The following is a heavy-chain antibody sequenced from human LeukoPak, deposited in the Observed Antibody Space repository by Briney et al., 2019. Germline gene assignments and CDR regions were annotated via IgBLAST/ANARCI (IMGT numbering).Heavy chain of an antibody. Sequence: ASVKVSCKASGYTFTGYYMHWVRQAPGQGLEWMGWINPSSGGTNYAQKFQGRVTMTRDTSISTAYMELSRLRSDDTAVYYCARTPDFWSGYYPYYFDYWGQGTLVTVSS. CDR3: ARTPDFWSGYYPYYFDY. CDR2: INPSSGGT. CDR1: GYTFTGYY. V-gene: IGHV1-2*02. J-gene: IGHJ4*02. D-gene: IGHD3-3*01.